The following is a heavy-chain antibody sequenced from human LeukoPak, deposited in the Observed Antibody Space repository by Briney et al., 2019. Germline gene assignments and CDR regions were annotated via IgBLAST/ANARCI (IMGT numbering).Heavy chain of an antibody. CDR3: ARAGYYDSSGYYHFDY. CDR2: IDDSGST. Sequence: KSSETLSLTCTVSGGSISNYYWSWIRQPPGKGLEWIGYIDDSGSTNYNPSLKSRVTISVDTSKNQFSLKLRSVTAADTAVYYCARAGYYDSSGYYHFDYWGQGILVTVSS. J-gene: IGHJ4*02. CDR1: GGSISNYY. D-gene: IGHD3-22*01. V-gene: IGHV4-59*01.